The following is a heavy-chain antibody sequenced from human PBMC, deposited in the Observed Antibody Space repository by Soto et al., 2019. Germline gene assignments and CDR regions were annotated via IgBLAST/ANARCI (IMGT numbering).Heavy chain of an antibody. CDR2: TYYRSKWYN. V-gene: IGHV6-1*01. D-gene: IGHD6-13*01. J-gene: IGHJ6*04. Sequence: SQTLSLTCVISGDSVSSNSAAWNWIRQSPSRGLEWLGRTYYRSKWYNDYAVSVKSRITINPDTSKNQFSLQLNSVTPEDTAVYYCARDSAEIAAVPYDYYGTDVWGKGTKVTVSS. CDR3: ARDSAEIAAVPYDYYGTDV. CDR1: GDSVSSNSAA.